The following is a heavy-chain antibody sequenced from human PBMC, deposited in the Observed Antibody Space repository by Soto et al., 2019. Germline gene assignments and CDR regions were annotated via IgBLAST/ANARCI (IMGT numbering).Heavy chain of an antibody. CDR2: IYYSGST. D-gene: IGHD6-19*01. V-gene: IGHV4-39*01. CDR3: ARLSTEVAVAGRACFDY. J-gene: IGHJ4*02. CDR1: GGSISSSSYY. Sequence: SETLSLTCTVSGGSISSSSYYWGWIRQPPGKGLEWIGSIYYSGSTYYNPSLKSRVTISVDTSKNQFSLKLSSVTAADTAVYYCARLSTEVAVAGRACFDYWGQGTLVTVSS.